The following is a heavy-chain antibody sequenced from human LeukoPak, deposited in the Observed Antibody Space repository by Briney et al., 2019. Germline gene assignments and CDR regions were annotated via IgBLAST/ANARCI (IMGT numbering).Heavy chain of an antibody. D-gene: IGHD3-22*01. V-gene: IGHV1-2*02. CDR2: INPNSGGT. J-gene: IGHJ3*02. CDR1: GYTFIGYY. Sequence: ASVKVSCKASGYTFIGYYIHWVRQAPGQGLEWMGWINPNSGGTNYEEKFQGRVTMTRDTSISTAYMELSRLRSDDTAVYYCARDRMIVVVIPKTDAFDIWGQGTMVTVSS. CDR3: ARDRMIVVVIPKTDAFDI.